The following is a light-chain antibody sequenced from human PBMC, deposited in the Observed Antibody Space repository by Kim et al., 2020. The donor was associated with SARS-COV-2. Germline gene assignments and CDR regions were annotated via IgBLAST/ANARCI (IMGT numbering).Light chain of an antibody. CDR3: SSYADSNNLV. CDR2: EVT. J-gene: IGLJ3*02. CDR1: SNDVGGYNF. Sequence: QSALTQPPSASGSPGQSVTISCTGTSNDVGGYNFVSWYQQHPGKAPKLMIYEVTKRPSGVPDRFSGSKSGNTASLTVSGLQGEDEADYYCSSYADSNNLVFGGGTQLNVL. V-gene: IGLV2-8*01.